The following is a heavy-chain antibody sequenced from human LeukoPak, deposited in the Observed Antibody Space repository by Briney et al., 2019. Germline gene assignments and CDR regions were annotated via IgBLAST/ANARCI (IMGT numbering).Heavy chain of an antibody. V-gene: IGHV4-59*01. J-gene: IGHJ3*02. CDR2: IYYSGST. CDR1: GGSISSYY. Sequence: PSETLSLTCTVSGGSISSYYWSWIRQPPGKGLEWIGHIYYSGSTNYNPSLKSRVTISVDTSKNQFSLKLSSVTAADTAVYYCAREFTMVRGVKAFDIWGQGTMVTVSS. CDR3: AREFTMVRGVKAFDI. D-gene: IGHD3-10*01.